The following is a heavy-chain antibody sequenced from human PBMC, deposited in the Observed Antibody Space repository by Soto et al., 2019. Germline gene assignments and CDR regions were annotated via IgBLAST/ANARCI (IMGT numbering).Heavy chain of an antibody. CDR3: ARYIVFQESNCSGGSCYPNWFDP. J-gene: IGHJ5*02. CDR2: INHSGST. Sequence: PSETLSLTCAVYGGSFSCYYWSWIRQPPGKGLEWIGEINHSGSTNYNPSLKSRVTISVDTSKNQFSLKLSSVTAADTAVYYCARYIVFQESNCSGGSCYPNWFDPWGQGTLVTVSS. D-gene: IGHD2-15*01. CDR1: GGSFSCYY. V-gene: IGHV4-34*01.